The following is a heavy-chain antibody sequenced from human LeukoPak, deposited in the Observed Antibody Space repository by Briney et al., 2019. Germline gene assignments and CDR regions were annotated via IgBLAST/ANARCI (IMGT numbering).Heavy chain of an antibody. Sequence: SETLSLTCTISYGPVSSYYWTWIRQPAGKGLEWIGRMYTSGSTNYNPSLKSRVTMSVDTSKNQFSLKLSSVTAADTAVYYCARDDGGGYPAFWGQGTLVTVSS. CDR2: MYTSGST. J-gene: IGHJ4*02. CDR1: YGPVSSYY. CDR3: ARDDGGGYPAF. V-gene: IGHV4-4*07. D-gene: IGHD2-15*01.